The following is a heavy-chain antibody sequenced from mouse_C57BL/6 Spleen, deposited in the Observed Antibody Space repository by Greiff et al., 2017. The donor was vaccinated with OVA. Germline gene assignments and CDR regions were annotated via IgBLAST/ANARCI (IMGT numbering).Heavy chain of an antibody. Sequence: EVQLVESGGGLVQPKGSLKLSCAASGFSFNTYAMNWVRQAPGKGLEWVARIRSKSNNYATYYADSVKDRFTISRDDSESMLYLQMNNLKTEDTAMYYCVRHPDYYGPYFDVWGTGTTVTVSS. J-gene: IGHJ1*03. V-gene: IGHV10-1*01. CDR2: IRSKSNNYAT. D-gene: IGHD1-1*01. CDR1: GFSFNTYA. CDR3: VRHPDYYGPYFDV.